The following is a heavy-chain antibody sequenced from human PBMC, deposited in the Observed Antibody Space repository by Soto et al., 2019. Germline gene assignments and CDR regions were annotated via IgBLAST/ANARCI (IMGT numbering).Heavy chain of an antibody. CDR1: GFSFSYHA. CDR2: IAYDASKK. J-gene: IGHJ1*01. Sequence: QVQLVESGGGVVQPGRSLRLSCAASGFSFSYHAMHWVRQAPGKGLEWVAVIAYDASKKYYADSVKGRFTISRDNSKNTLYLQMNSLRDEDTAVYYWASPYCSGGSCYLTEYFQHWGQGTLVTVSS. CDR3: ASPYCSGGSCYLTEYFQH. D-gene: IGHD2-15*01. V-gene: IGHV3-30*03.